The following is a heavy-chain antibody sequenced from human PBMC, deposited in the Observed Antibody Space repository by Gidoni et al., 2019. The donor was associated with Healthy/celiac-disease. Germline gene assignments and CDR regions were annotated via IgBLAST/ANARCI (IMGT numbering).Heavy chain of an antibody. Sequence: ELQLVESGGGLVQRGGALRICCAAYGFSFSSYTSSWGRQAPGKGLEWVSAISGGGGRTYYADSVRGRFTISRDNSKNTLYLQMNSLSAEDTAVYYCAYGLEWLWNWGQGTLVTFSS. CDR3: AYGLEWLWN. CDR1: GFSFSSYT. CDR2: ISGGGGRT. V-gene: IGHV3-23*04. D-gene: IGHD3-3*01. J-gene: IGHJ4*02.